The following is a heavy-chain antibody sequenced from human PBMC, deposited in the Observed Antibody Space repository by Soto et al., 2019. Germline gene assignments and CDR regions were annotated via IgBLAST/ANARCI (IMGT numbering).Heavy chain of an antibody. CDR3: ASSAQVDGFFDY. V-gene: IGHV4-59*01. CDR2: IYYSGST. Sequence: SETLSLTCTVSGGSISSYYWSWIRQPPGKGLEWIGYIYYSGSTNYNPSLKSRVTISVDTSKNQFSLKLSSVTAADTAVYYCASSAQVDGFFDYWGQGTLVTVSS. J-gene: IGHJ4*02. D-gene: IGHD3-9*01. CDR1: GGSISSYY.